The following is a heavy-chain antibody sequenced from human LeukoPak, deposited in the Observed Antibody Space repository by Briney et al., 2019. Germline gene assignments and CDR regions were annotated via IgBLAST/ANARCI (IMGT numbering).Heavy chain of an antibody. CDR1: GYTFTSYY. J-gene: IGHJ4*02. Sequence: ASVKVSCKASGYTFTSYYMHWVRQAPGQRLEWMGWINAGNGNTKYSQKFQGRVTITRDTSASTAYMELSSLRSEDTAVYYCARASIPSAYSGYDFWDYFDYWGQGTLVTVSS. V-gene: IGHV1-3*01. CDR2: INAGNGNT. CDR3: ARASIPSAYSGYDFWDYFDY. D-gene: IGHD5-12*01.